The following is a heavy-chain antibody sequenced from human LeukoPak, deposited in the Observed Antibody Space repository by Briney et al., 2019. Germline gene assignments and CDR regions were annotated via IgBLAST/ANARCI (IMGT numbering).Heavy chain of an antibody. J-gene: IGHJ6*02. D-gene: IGHD1-26*01. V-gene: IGHV4-59*12. CDR3: AREATDKYYYYGMDV. Sequence: SETLSLTCTVSGGSISSYYWSWIRQPPGKGLEWIGYIYYSGSTNYNPSLKSRVTISVDTSKNQFSLKLSSVTAADTAVYYCAREATDKYYYYGMDVWGQGTTVTVSS. CDR2: IYYSGST. CDR1: GGSISSYY.